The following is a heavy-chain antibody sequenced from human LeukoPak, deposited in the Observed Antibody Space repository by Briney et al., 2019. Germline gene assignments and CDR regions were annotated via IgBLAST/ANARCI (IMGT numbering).Heavy chain of an antibody. D-gene: IGHD6-19*01. CDR1: GYTFTSYD. V-gene: IGHV1-18*01. CDR2: ISAYNGNT. J-gene: IGHJ4*02. CDR3: ARDVKGIAVAGTDFDY. Sequence: ASVKVSCKASGYTFTSYDINWVRQATGQGLEWMGWISAYNGNTNYAQKLQGRVTMTTDTSTSTAYMELRSLRSDDTAVYYCARDVKGIAVAGTDFDYWGQGTLVTVSS.